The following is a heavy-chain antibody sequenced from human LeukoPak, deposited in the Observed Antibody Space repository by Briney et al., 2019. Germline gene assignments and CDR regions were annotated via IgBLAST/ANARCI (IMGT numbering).Heavy chain of an antibody. D-gene: IGHD3-3*01. CDR2: ISGSGDST. CDR3: AKDVVAFWSGYTYYFDY. J-gene: IGHJ4*02. V-gene: IGHV3-23*01. Sequence: PGGSLRLSCAASGFTFSNYAMRWVRQAPGKGLEWVSGISGSGDSTYYADSVKGRFTISRDNSKNTLYLQMNSLRAEDTAVYYCAKDVVAFWSGYTYYFDYWGQGTLVTVSS. CDR1: GFTFSNYA.